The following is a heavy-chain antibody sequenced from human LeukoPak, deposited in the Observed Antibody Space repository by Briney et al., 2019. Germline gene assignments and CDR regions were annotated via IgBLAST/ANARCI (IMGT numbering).Heavy chain of an antibody. J-gene: IGHJ3*02. D-gene: IGHD2-21*02. V-gene: IGHV1-2*02. Sequence: GASVKVSCKAPGYTFSDNYIHWVRQAPGQGLEWMGWINPHSGGTNYGENFQGRVTLTRDTSISTAYMDLSNLISDDTAVYYCAREFMRVTAFDIWGQGTMVTVSS. CDR2: INPHSGGT. CDR3: AREFMRVTAFDI. CDR1: GYTFSDNY.